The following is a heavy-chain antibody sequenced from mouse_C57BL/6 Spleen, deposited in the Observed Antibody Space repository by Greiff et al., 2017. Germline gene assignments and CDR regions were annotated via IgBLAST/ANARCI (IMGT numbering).Heavy chain of an antibody. V-gene: IGHV1-9*01. J-gene: IGHJ3*01. CDR2: ILPGSGST. CDR1: GYTFTGYW. Sequence: LVESGAELMKPGASVKLSCKATGYTFTGYWIEWVKQRPGHGLEWIGEILPGSGSTNNNEKFKGKATFTADTSSNTAYMQLSSLTPEDSAIEYCARDSWFAYWGQGTLVTVSA. CDR3: ARDSWFAY.